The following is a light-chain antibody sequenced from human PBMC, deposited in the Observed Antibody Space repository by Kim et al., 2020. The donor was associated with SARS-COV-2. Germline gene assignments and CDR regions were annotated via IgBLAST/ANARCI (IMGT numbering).Light chain of an antibody. Sequence: EIVMTQSPVTLSVSPGEAATLSCRASQSVGGNLAWYQQKPGQAPRLLIRGATTRASGISTRFSGGGSGREFTLTISSLQSEDFAVFFCQQYNDWPYTFGQGTKLEIK. CDR3: QQYNDWPYT. CDR2: GAT. CDR1: QSVGGN. J-gene: IGKJ2*01. V-gene: IGKV3-15*01.